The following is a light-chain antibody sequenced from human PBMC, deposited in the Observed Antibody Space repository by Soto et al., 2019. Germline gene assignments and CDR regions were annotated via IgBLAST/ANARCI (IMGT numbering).Light chain of an antibody. CDR2: GES. V-gene: IGKV3-20*01. J-gene: IGKJ3*01. Sequence: EIVFTQSPGTLSLSPGERATLSCRASQSVSSSYLAWDQKKPGQAPRLLIYGESSRATGIPDRFSGSGSGTNFTLTISRLEHEDFAVYYCQQYGTFGPGTKVDIK. CDR1: QSVSSSY. CDR3: QQYGT.